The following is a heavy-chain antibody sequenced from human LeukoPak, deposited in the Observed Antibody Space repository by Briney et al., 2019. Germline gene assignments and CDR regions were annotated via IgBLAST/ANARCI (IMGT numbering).Heavy chain of an antibody. CDR3: AREGGGSYWKQQAYSPY. Sequence: GGSLRLSCAASGFTFSSYSMNWVRQAPGKGLEWVSSISSSSSYIYYADSVKGRFTISRDNAKNSLYLQMSSLRAEDTAVYYCAREGGGSYWKQQAYSPYWGQGTLVTVSS. V-gene: IGHV3-21*01. CDR2: ISSSSSYI. D-gene: IGHD1-26*01. J-gene: IGHJ4*02. CDR1: GFTFSSYS.